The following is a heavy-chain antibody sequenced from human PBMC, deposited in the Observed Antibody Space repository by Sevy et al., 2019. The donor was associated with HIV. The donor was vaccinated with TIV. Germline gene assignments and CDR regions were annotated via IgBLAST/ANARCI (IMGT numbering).Heavy chain of an antibody. J-gene: IGHJ4*02. CDR1: GFSFSTYW. V-gene: IGHV3-7*01. CDR2: MNQDGTER. Sequence: GGSLRLSCAASGFSFSTYWMTWVRQAPGKGLEWVATMNQDGTERDYVDSVKGRFTISRDNTKTSLFLQMNSLSAEATGVYYCVREGLGGFSYSLDCWGQGTLVTVSS. D-gene: IGHD3-16*01. CDR3: VREGLGGFSYSLDC.